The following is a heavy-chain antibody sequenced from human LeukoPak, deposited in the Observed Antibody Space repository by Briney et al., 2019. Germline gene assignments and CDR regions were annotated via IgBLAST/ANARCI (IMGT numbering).Heavy chain of an antibody. Sequence: GGSLKISCKGPGYRFTNHWIAWVRQMPGKGMKWLGIIYPVDSDTKYSPSCQGQVTISADKSIKTAYLQWSSLKASDPGIDYCARGTTIQLWLPGFFDSWGQGTLVTVSS. D-gene: IGHD5-18*01. J-gene: IGHJ4*02. CDR1: GYRFTNHW. V-gene: IGHV5-51*01. CDR2: IYPVDSDT. CDR3: ARGTTIQLWLPGFFDS.